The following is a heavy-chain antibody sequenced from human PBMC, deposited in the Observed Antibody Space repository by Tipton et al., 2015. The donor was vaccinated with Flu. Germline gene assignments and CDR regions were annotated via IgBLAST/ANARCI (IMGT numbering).Heavy chain of an antibody. CDR3: AREGVVATSHLDF. CDR1: GGSMTDYY. J-gene: IGHJ4*02. Sequence: TLSLTCTVSGGSMTDYYWSWIRQPPGKGLEWIGYIYYSGYTSYNPSLKSRVTISVDTSMNQFSLNLNSVTAADTAVYYCAREGVVATSHLDFWGRGTQVTVSS. V-gene: IGHV4-59*01. CDR2: IYYSGYT. D-gene: IGHD2-21*02.